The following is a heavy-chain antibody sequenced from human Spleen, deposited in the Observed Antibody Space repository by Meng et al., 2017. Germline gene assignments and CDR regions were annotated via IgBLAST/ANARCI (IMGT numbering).Heavy chain of an antibody. D-gene: IGHD6-13*01. CDR1: GYTFTNYY. V-gene: IGHV1-2*06. J-gene: IGHJ4*02. Sequence: VQVVPSGAEVKKPGASVKVSCKASGYTFTNYYMHWVRQAPGQGLEWMGRINLSSGGTDYAQKFQGRVTMTRYTSISTAYLELSSLRSDDTALFYCARAYTSSGPFDYWGQGTLVTVSS. CDR3: ARAYTSSGPFDY. CDR2: INLSSGGT.